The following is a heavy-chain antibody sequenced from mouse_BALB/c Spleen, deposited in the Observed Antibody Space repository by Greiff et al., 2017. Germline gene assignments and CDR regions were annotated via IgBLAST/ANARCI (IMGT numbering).Heavy chain of an antibody. J-gene: IGHJ2*01. CDR1: GFTFSSYG. CDR3: ARSTMSTFDY. D-gene: IGHD2-4*01. Sequence: EVMLVESGGDLVKPGGSLKLSCAASGFTFSSYGMSWVRQTPDKRLEWVATISSGGSYTYYPDSVKGRFTISRDNAKNTLYLQMSSLKSEDTAMYYCARSTMSTFDYWGQGTTLTVSS. V-gene: IGHV5-6*01. CDR2: ISSGGSYT.